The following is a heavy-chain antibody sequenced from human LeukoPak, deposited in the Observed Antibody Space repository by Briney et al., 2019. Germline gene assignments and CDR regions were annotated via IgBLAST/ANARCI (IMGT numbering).Heavy chain of an antibody. J-gene: IGHJ4*02. D-gene: IGHD2-2*01. V-gene: IGHV1-18*01. CDR2: ISAYNGNT. CDR1: GYTFTSYG. Sequence: ASVKVSCKASGYTFTSYGISWVRQAPGQGLEWMGWISAYNGNTNYAQKLQGRVTMTTDTSTSTAYMELRSLRSDDTAVYYCARGYCSSTSCYESDYWGQGTLVTVSS. CDR3: ARGYCSSTSCYESDY.